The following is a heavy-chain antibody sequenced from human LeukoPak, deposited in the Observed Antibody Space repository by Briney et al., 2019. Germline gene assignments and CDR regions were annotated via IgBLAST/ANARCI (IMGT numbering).Heavy chain of an antibody. CDR3: ASYSGSYYYYYYMDV. CDR2: INPSGGST. V-gene: IGHV1-46*01. J-gene: IGHJ6*03. Sequence: ASVKVSCKASGYTFTGYYMHWVRQAPGQGLEWMGIINPSGGSTSYAQKFQGRVTMTRDMSTSTVYMELSSLRSEDTAVYYCASYSGSYYYYYYMDVWGKGTTVTVSS. CDR1: GYTFTGYY. D-gene: IGHD1-26*01.